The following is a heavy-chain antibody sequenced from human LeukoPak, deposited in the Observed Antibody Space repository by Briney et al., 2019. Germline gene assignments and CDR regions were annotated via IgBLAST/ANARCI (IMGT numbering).Heavy chain of an antibody. Sequence: GGSLRLSCAASGFTFSSYGMHWVRQAPGKGLEWVAFIRYDGSNKYYADSVKGRFTISRDNSKNTLYLQMNSLRAEDTAVYYCARAPGGYGSGSRGAFDIWGQGTIVTVSS. CDR3: ARAPGGYGSGSRGAFDI. V-gene: IGHV3-30*02. J-gene: IGHJ3*02. CDR1: GFTFSSYG. CDR2: IRYDGSNK. D-gene: IGHD3-10*01.